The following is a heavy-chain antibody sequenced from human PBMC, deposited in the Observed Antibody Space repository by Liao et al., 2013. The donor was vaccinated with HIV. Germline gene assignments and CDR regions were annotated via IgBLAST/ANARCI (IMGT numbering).Heavy chain of an antibody. D-gene: IGHD5-24*01. Sequence: QVQLQESGPGLVKPSETLSLTCTVSGGSISTYYWNWIRQSPGMGLEWIGYIYNIGSTNYNPSLKSRVTISLDTSKNQFSLRLNSVTAADTAVYYCAREGREMGTIGVIEYWGQGTLVTVSS. J-gene: IGHJ4*02. CDR2: IYNIGST. V-gene: IGHV4-4*08. CDR3: AREGREMGTIGVIEY. CDR1: GGSISTYY.